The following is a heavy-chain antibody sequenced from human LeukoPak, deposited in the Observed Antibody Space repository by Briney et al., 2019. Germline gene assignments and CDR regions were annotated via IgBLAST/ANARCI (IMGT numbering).Heavy chain of an antibody. V-gene: IGHV4-59*11. CDR3: ARLLDNDSSGDPDTFDM. CDR1: GGSIIRHF. D-gene: IGHD3-22*01. CDR2: IHYSGRT. J-gene: IGHJ3*02. Sequence: SETLSLTCSVSGGSIIRHFWSWIRQPPGKGLDWIAFIHYSGRTKYNPSLQSRVTISIDTSENNFSLKLTSATAADTAVYYCARLLDNDSSGDPDTFDMWGQGTVVSVSS.